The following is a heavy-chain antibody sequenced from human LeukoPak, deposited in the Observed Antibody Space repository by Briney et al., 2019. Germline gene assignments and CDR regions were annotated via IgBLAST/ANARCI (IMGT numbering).Heavy chain of an antibody. CDR3: ARMVRKIYAY. D-gene: IGHD2/OR15-2a*01. V-gene: IGHV3-74*01. J-gene: IGHJ4*02. CDR1: GFTFSSYW. CDR2: INSDGSST. Sequence: GRSLRLSCAASGFTFSSYWMYWVRQTPGKGLVWVSRINSDGSSTSYADSVKGRFTISRDNAKNTLYLQLNSLRAEDTAVYYCARMVRKIYAYWGQGTLVTVSS.